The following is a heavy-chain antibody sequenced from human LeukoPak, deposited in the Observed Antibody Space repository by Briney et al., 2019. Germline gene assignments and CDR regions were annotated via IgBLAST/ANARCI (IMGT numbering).Heavy chain of an antibody. V-gene: IGHV3-23*01. Sequence: GGSLRLSCAASGFTFSSYAMSWARQAPGKGLEWVSAISDSGTITYYADSAKGRFTISRDNSKNTLYLHMNSLRAEDTALYYCASRSEEWLDYYYMTVWGKGTTVTVSS. D-gene: IGHD6-19*01. CDR2: ISDSGTIT. CDR3: ASRSEEWLDYYYMTV. J-gene: IGHJ6*03. CDR1: GFTFSSYA.